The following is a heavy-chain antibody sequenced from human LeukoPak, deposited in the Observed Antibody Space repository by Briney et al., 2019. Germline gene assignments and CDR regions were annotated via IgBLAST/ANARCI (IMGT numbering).Heavy chain of an antibody. CDR3: PSVKRTHDAFDI. CDR1: GYSFTSYW. D-gene: IGHD1-1*01. V-gene: IGHV5-51*01. J-gene: IGHJ3*02. CDR2: IYPGDSDT. Sequence: GDSLKISCKGSGYSFTSYWIGWVRQMPGKGLEWMGIIYPGDSDTRYSPSFQGQVTISADKSISTAYLQWSSLKASDTAMYYCPSVKRTHDAFDIWGQGTMLTVSS.